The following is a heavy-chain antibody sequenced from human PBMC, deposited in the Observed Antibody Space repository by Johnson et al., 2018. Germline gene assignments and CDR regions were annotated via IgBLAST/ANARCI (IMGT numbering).Heavy chain of an antibody. CDR2: IRSKAYGGTT. V-gene: IGHV3-49*03. Sequence: VQLRESGGGLVQPGRSLRLCCTASGFTFGDYAMSWFRQAPGEGLEWVGFIRSKAYGGTTEYAASVKGRFSISRDDSKSIAYPQMNSLKTEDTAVYYCAKEVKYYYDSSGFSGDFQHWGQGTLVTVSS. CDR1: GFTFGDYA. CDR3: AKEVKYYYDSSGFSGDFQH. D-gene: IGHD3-22*01. J-gene: IGHJ1*01.